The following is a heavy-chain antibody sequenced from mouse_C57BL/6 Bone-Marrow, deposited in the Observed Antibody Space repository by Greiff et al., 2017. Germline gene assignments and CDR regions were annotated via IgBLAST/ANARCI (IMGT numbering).Heavy chain of an antibody. J-gene: IGHJ1*03. V-gene: IGHV14-3*01. CDR1: GFNIKNTY. CDR2: IDPANGNT. D-gene: IGHD1-1*01. Sequence: EVQLQQSVAELVRPGASVKLSCTASGFNIKNTYMHWVKQRPEQGLEWIGRIDPANGNTKYAPKFQGKATITADTSSNTAYLQLSSLTSEDTAIYYCANRYYGSTRCWYFYVWGTGTAVTVTS. CDR3: ANRYYGSTRCWYFYV.